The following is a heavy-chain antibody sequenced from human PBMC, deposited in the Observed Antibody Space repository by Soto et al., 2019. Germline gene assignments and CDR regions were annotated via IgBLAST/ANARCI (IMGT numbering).Heavy chain of an antibody. V-gene: IGHV4-31*03. CDR3: ARDGDSSGYLGAFDI. CDR1: GGSISSGGYY. Sequence: QVQLQESGPGLVKPSQTLSLTCTVSGGSISSGGYYWSWIRQHPGKGLEWFGYIYYSGSTYYNPSLKSRVTISVDTSKNQFSLKLSSVTAADTAVYYCARDGDSSGYLGAFDIWGQGTMVTVSS. D-gene: IGHD3-22*01. CDR2: IYYSGST. J-gene: IGHJ3*02.